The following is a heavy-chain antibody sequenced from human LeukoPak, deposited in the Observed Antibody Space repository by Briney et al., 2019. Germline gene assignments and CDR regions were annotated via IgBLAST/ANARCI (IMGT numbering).Heavy chain of an antibody. Sequence: GGSLRLSCAASGFTFSSYWMHWVRQAPGKGLVWVSRINSDGSSTNYADSVKGRFTISRDNAKNSLYLQINNLRAEDTAVYYCGRLAHNAWYAIDFWGQGTLVTVSS. CDR1: GFTFSSYW. D-gene: IGHD2-2*01. V-gene: IGHV3-74*01. CDR3: GRLAHNAWYAIDF. J-gene: IGHJ4*02. CDR2: INSDGSST.